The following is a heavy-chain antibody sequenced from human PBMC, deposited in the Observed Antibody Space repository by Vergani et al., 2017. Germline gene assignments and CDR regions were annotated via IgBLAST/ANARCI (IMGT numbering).Heavy chain of an antibody. D-gene: IGHD5-12*01. J-gene: IGHJ6*02. CDR1: GFTFKHYA. CDR2: ISGSGGST. CDR3: AKANPRNSGYDYLYYYHAMDV. V-gene: IGHV3-23*01. Sequence: EVQLLESGGDLVQSGGSLRLSCAASGFTFKHYAMNWARQAPGKGLEWVSGISGSGGSTYYAGSVKGRFTISRDSSKHTLYLQMNSLSAGDTAVYYFAKANPRNSGYDYLYYYHAMDVWGQGTTVTVSS.